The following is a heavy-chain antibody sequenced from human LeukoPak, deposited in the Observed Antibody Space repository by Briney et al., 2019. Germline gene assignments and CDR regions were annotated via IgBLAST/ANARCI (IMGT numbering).Heavy chain of an antibody. D-gene: IGHD6-13*01. CDR3: ARGLAALGKYNWFDP. Sequence: GASVKVSCKASGYTFTSYGISWVRQAPGQGLEWMGWISAYNGNTNYAQKLQGRVTMTTDTSTSTAYMELRSLRSDDTAVYYCARGLAALGKYNWFDPRGQGTLVTVSS. V-gene: IGHV1-18*01. CDR1: GYTFTSYG. J-gene: IGHJ5*02. CDR2: ISAYNGNT.